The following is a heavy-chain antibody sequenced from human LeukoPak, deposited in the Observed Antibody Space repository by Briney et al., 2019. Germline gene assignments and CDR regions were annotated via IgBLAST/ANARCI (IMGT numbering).Heavy chain of an antibody. CDR1: GFTFSDYW. V-gene: IGHV3-7*01. D-gene: IGHD4-23*01. CDR2: IRQDDSEK. CDR3: ATDRKVGTWDHRFNY. J-gene: IGHJ4*02. Sequence: GGSLRLSCSASGFTFSDYWMMWVRQAPGKGLEWVGNIRQDDSEKNYVDSVKGRFTISRDNAKSSLYLQMNSLRAEDTAIYYCATDRKVGTWDHRFNYWGQGTLVTVSS.